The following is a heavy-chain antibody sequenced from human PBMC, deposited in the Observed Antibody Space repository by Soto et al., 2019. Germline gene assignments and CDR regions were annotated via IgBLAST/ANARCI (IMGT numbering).Heavy chain of an antibody. CDR2: IIPVLGVG. D-gene: IGHD5-18*01. J-gene: IGHJ4*02. Sequence: QVQLVQSGAEVKKPGSSVRVSCKASGGTFGNHAISWVRQAPGQGLEWLGGIIPVLGVGDNAQNFQGRVTITADASSSTAYLALSSLRSEDTALYYCAIEAGYTYGYVFDYWGQGTLVTVSS. CDR3: AIEAGYTYGYVFDY. CDR1: GGTFGNHA. V-gene: IGHV1-69*01.